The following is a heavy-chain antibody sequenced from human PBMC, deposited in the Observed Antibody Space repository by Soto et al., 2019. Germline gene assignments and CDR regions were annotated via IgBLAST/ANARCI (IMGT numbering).Heavy chain of an antibody. CDR2: VFYTGFT. J-gene: IGHJ4*02. Sequence: SETLSLTCAVSGASISGSYYYWAWLRQSPGKGPEWIGSVFYTGFTSYNPSLESRVSVSVDTSKGQFSLKLSAVTAADTAVYYCATSQKGYNWNYFDHWGQGALVTVSS. V-gene: IGHV4-39*01. CDR1: GASISGSYYY. D-gene: IGHD1-20*01. CDR3: ATSQKGYNWNYFDH.